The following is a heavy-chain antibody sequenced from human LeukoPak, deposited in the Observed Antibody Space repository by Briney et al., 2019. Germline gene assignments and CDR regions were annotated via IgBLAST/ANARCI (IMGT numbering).Heavy chain of an antibody. J-gene: IGHJ4*02. V-gene: IGHV3-23*01. CDR1: GFTFSSYA. CDR2: ISGNGGST. CDR3: AKESGFWSGYSGC. Sequence: GGSLRLSCAASGFTFSSYAMSWVRQAPGKGLEWVSVISGNGGSTHYADSVKGRFTISRDNSKNTLYPQMNSLRAEDTAVYYCAKESGFWSGYSGCWGQGTLVTVSS. D-gene: IGHD3-3*01.